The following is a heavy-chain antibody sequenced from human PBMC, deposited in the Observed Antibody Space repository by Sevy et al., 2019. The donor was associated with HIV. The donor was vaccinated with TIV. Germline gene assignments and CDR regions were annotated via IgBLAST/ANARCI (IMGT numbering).Heavy chain of an antibody. CDR3: ASLSGYYYDSSRYYNTDAFDI. Sequence: ASVKVSCKASGYTFTDYFMHWVRQAPGQGLEWMGWINPNSGGTNYAQRFRGRVTMTRDTSIGTAYMGLSRLRSDDTAVYYCASLSGYYYDSSRYYNTDAFDIWGQGTMVTVSS. J-gene: IGHJ3*02. CDR2: INPNSGGT. CDR1: GYTFTDYF. V-gene: IGHV1-2*02. D-gene: IGHD3-22*01.